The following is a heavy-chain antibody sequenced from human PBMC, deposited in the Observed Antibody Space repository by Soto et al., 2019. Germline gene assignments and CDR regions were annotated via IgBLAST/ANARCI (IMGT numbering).Heavy chain of an antibody. J-gene: IGHJ6*02. D-gene: IGHD6-13*01. Sequence: QVQLVESGGGVVQPGRSLRLSCAASGFTFSSYGMHWVRQAPGKGLEWVAVIWYDGSNKYYADSVKGRFTISRDNSKNTLYLQMNSLRAEDTAVYYCARDYVRWPLGYSSSWYGGVYYYGMDVWGQGTTVTVSS. CDR3: ARDYVRWPLGYSSSWYGGVYYYGMDV. CDR1: GFTFSSYG. CDR2: IWYDGSNK. V-gene: IGHV3-33*01.